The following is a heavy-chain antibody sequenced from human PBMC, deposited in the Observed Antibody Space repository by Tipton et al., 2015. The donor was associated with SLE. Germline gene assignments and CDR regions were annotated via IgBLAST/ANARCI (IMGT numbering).Heavy chain of an antibody. V-gene: IGHV4-59*01. CDR2: IYYSGST. D-gene: IGHD6-13*01. J-gene: IGHJ4*02. Sequence: TLSLTCTVSGGSISSYYWSWIRQPPGKGLEWIGYIYYSGSTNYNPSLKSRVTISVDTSKNQFSLKLSSVTAADTAVYYCAREGNSWYYFDYWGQGTLVTVSS. CDR1: GGSISSYY. CDR3: AREGNSWYYFDY.